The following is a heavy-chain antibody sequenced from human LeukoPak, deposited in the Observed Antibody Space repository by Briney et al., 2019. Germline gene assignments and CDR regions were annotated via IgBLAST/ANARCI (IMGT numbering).Heavy chain of an antibody. CDR3: ARGVSRAAAGTLGY. D-gene: IGHD6-13*01. J-gene: IGHJ4*02. CDR1: GGSFSGYH. V-gene: IGHV4-34*01. CDR2: INHRGST. Sequence: PSETLSLTCAVYGGSFSGYHWSWIRQPPGKGLEWIGEINHRGSTNYNPSLKSRVTMSVDTSKNQFSLKLSSVTAADTAVYYCARGVSRAAAGTLGYWGQGTLVTVSS.